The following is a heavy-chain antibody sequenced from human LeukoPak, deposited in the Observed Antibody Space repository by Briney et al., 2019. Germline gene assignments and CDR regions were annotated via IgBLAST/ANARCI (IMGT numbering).Heavy chain of an antibody. CDR1: GFTFNAYN. CDR3: ATERQKYFDY. Sequence: GGSLRLSCAASGFTFNAYNMNWVRQAPGKGLEWLSYISSGSTTIYYADSVKGRFTISRDNNKNSLSLQMNSLRTEDTALYYCATERQKYFDYWGQGTLVTVSS. V-gene: IGHV3-48*04. CDR2: ISSGSTTI. J-gene: IGHJ4*02.